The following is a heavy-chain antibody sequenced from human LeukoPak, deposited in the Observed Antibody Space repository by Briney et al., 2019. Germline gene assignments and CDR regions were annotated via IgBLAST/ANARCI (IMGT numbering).Heavy chain of an antibody. Sequence: SETLSLTCTVSGGSISSGDYYWSWIRQHPGKGLEWIGYIYYSGSTYYNPSLKSRVTISVDTSKNQFSLKLSSVTAADTAVYYCARRNTYYYDYYYYGMDVWGQGTTVTVSS. V-gene: IGHV4-31*03. CDR3: ARRNTYYYDYYYYGMDV. CDR2: IYYSGST. J-gene: IGHJ6*02. D-gene: IGHD3-10*01. CDR1: GGSISSGDYY.